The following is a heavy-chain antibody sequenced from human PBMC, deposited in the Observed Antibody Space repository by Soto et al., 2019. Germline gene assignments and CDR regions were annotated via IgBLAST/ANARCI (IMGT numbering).Heavy chain of an antibody. J-gene: IGHJ3*02. CDR3: ARTRDFWSGNDAFDI. D-gene: IGHD3-3*01. Sequence: SETMSLTCTVSGGSVSSGSYYRSWIRQPPGKGLEWIGYMYYSGSTNYNPSLKSRVTISLDTSKNQFSLKLSSVTAADTAVYFCARTRDFWSGNDAFDIWGQGTMVTVSS. V-gene: IGHV4-61*01. CDR2: MYYSGST. CDR1: GGSVSSGSYY.